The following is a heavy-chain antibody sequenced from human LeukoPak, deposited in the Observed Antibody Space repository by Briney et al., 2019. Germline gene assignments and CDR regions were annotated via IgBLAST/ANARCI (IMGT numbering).Heavy chain of an antibody. J-gene: IGHJ4*02. D-gene: IGHD5/OR15-5a*01. CDR1: GFTFSNYW. CDR3: ARASTYYFDY. V-gene: IGHV3-7*01. Sequence: GSLRLSCAASGFTFSNYWMSWVRQAPGKGLEWVANIKFDGSDKFYVDSVKGRFTISRDNAKNLLYLQMNSLRAEDTAVYYCARASTYYFDYWGQGTLVTVSS. CDR2: IKFDGSDK.